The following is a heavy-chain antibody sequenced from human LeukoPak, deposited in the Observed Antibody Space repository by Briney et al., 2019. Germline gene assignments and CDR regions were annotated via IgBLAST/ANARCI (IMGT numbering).Heavy chain of an antibody. V-gene: IGHV4-59*01. J-gene: IGHJ4*02. Sequence: RPSETLSLTCTVSGVSISSYYWTWIRQPPGKGLEWIGYIYYSGSTDYNPSLTSRVTISVDTSKNQFSLRLSSVTAADTAVYYCARGRLARSPYFDYWGQGTLVTVSS. CDR1: GVSISSYY. D-gene: IGHD6-19*01. CDR2: IYYSGST. CDR3: ARGRLARSPYFDY.